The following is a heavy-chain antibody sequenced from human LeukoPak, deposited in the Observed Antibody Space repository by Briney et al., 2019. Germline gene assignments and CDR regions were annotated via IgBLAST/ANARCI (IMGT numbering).Heavy chain of an antibody. Sequence: GGSLRLSCAASGFTFSSYGMHWVRQAPGKGLELVSFIRYDRSNKSYADSVNGRFTISRDNSKNTLYLQMNSPSAEDTAVYYCAKDRNPGVPAVPGYWGQGILVTVSS. J-gene: IGHJ4*02. V-gene: IGHV3-30*02. CDR2: IRYDRSNK. D-gene: IGHD2-2*01. CDR3: AKDRNPGVPAVPGY. CDR1: GFTFSSYG.